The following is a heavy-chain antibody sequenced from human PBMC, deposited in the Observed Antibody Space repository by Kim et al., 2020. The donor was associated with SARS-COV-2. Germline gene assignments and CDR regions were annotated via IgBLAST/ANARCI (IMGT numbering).Heavy chain of an antibody. D-gene: IGHD2-15*01. V-gene: IGHV3-23*01. CDR2: ISGSGGST. J-gene: IGHJ4*02. Sequence: GGSLRLSCAASGFTFSSYAMSWVRQAPGKGLEWVSAISGSGGSTYYADSVKGRFTISRDNSKNTLYLQMNSLRAEDTAVYYCAKEGDGSGVVAADPIDYWGQGTLVTVSS. CDR1: GFTFSSYA. CDR3: AKEGDGSGVVAADPIDY.